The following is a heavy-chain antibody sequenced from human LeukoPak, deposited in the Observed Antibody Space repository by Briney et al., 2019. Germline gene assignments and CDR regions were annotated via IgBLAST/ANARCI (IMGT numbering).Heavy chain of an antibody. J-gene: IGHJ3*02. CDR3: ARVGLGLRLDAFDI. CDR1: GYTFTSYA. Sequence: GASVKVSCKASGYTFTSYAMNWVRQAPGQGLEWMGWIDTNTGNPTYAQGFTGRFVFSLDTSVSTAYLQISSLKAEDTAVYYCARVGLGLRLDAFDIWGQGTMVTVSS. D-gene: IGHD5/OR15-5a*01. CDR2: IDTNTGNP. V-gene: IGHV7-4-1*02.